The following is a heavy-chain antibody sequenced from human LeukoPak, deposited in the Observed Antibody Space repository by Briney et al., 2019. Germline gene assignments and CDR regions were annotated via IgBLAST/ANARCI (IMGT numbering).Heavy chain of an antibody. D-gene: IGHD6-13*01. V-gene: IGHV1-18*01. J-gene: IGHJ4*02. CDR2: ISTYGGST. Sequence: ASVKVSCKASGYTFTSYGVSWVRQAPGQGLEWMGWISTYGGSTNYARNLQGRITVTTDTSTTTVYMELRSLRSDDTAVYYCARPNTDAAGYYFDYWGQGTLVTVSS. CDR3: ARPNTDAAGYYFDY. CDR1: GYTFTSYG.